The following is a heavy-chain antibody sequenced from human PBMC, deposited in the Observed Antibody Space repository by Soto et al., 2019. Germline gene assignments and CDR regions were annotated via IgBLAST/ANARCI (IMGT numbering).Heavy chain of an antibody. V-gene: IGHV1-46*03. J-gene: IGHJ6*02. CDR1: GYTFTSYY. CDR2: INPSGGST. D-gene: IGHD5-18*01. Sequence: QVQLVQSGAEVKKPGASVKVSCKASGYTFTSYYKHWVRQAPGQGLEWMGIINPSGGSTSYEQKFQGRVTMTRDTSTSTVYMELSSLRSEDTAVYYCARGGEIQLWSYYYYYGMDVWGQGTTVTVSS. CDR3: ARGGEIQLWSYYYYYGMDV.